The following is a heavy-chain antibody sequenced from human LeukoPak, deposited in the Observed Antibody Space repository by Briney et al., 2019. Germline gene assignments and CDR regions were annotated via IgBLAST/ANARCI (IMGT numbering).Heavy chain of an antibody. CDR3: ARDYYGSGSYYNAGMDV. CDR1: GFTFSSYE. V-gene: IGHV3-48*03. CDR2: ISSSGSTI. D-gene: IGHD3-10*01. J-gene: IGHJ6*04. Sequence: GGSLRLSCAASGFTFSSYEMNWVRQAPGKGLEWVSYISSSGSTIYYADSVKGRFTISRDNAKNSLYLQMNSLRAEDTAVYYCARDYYGSGSYYNAGMDVWGKGTTVTVSS.